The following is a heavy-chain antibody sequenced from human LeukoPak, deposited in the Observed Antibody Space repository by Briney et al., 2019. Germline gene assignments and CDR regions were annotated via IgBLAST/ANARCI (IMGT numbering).Heavy chain of an antibody. D-gene: IGHD2-15*01. CDR1: GFTFSSYW. J-gene: IGHJ6*02. Sequence: PGGSLRLSCAASGFTFSSYWMHWVRQAPGKGLVWVSRVSSDGSYTSYADYVKGRFTISRDNAKNTLYLQMNSLRAEDTAVYYCARALVGGYYYGMDVWGQGTTVTVSS. CDR2: VSSDGSYT. CDR3: ARALVGGYYYGMDV. V-gene: IGHV3-74*01.